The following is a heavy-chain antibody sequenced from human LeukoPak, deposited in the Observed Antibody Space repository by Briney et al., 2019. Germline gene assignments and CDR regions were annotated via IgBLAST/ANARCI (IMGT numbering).Heavy chain of an antibody. Sequence: SETLSLTCTVTGASISSHYWCWIRQTPGTGLEWIGDIYDRGSTTYNPSLKSRVSISVDTSRNQFSLNLRSVAAADTAVYYCAKIEVGRFDPWGQGTLVTVSS. J-gene: IGHJ5*02. V-gene: IGHV4-59*11. CDR1: GASISSHY. CDR2: IYDRGST. D-gene: IGHD1-26*01. CDR3: AKIEVGRFDP.